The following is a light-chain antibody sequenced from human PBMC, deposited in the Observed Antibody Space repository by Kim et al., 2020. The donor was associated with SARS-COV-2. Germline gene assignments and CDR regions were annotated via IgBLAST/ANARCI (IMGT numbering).Light chain of an antibody. J-gene: IGLJ3*02. CDR2: RSN. CDR1: SSNIGSNY. Sequence: ELTQPPSASGTPGQRVTISCSGSSSNIGSNYVYWYQQLPGTAPKVLIYRSNQRPSGVPDRFAGSKSGTSASLAISGLRSEDEADYYCAAWDDSLSGRVFGGGTQLTVL. V-gene: IGLV1-47*01. CDR3: AAWDDSLSGRV.